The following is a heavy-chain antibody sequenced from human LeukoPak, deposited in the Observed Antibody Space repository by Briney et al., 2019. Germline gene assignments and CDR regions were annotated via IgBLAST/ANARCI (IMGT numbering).Heavy chain of an antibody. D-gene: IGHD1-14*01. J-gene: IGHJ6*03. V-gene: IGHV1-46*01. CDR3: ARVAGTADPLQQFYYYYMDV. CDR2: ANPSGGTT. Sequence: ASVRVSCKAFGYTFTSYYIHWVRQAPGQGLEWMGMANPSGGTTSYAQKFQGRVTMTRDMSTSTVYMELSSLRSEDTATYYCARVAGTADPLQQFYYYYMDVWGKGTTVAVSS. CDR1: GYTFTSYY.